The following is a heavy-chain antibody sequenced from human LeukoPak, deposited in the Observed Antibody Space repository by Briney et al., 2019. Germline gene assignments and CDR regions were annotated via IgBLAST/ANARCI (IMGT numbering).Heavy chain of an antibody. CDR2: IIPIFGTA. V-gene: IGHV1-69*01. J-gene: IGHJ4*02. Sequence: SVKVSCKVSGGTFSIYAISWVRQAPGQGLEWMGGIIPIFGTANYAQKFQGRVTITADESTSTAYMELSSLRSEDTAVYYCARDLYDSSGYFVRGFDYWGQGTLVTVSS. CDR3: ARDLYDSSGYFVRGFDY. D-gene: IGHD3-22*01. CDR1: GGTFSIYA.